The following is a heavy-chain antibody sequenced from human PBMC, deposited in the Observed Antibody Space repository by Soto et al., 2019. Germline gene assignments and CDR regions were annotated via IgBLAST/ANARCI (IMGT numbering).Heavy chain of an antibody. CDR1: GGSISSYY. CDR3: ARWDGYNSLFDY. CDR2: IYYSGST. J-gene: IGHJ4*02. Sequence: QVQLQESGPGLVKPSETLSLTCTVSGGSISSYYWSWIRQPPGKGLEWIGYIYYSGSTNYNPSLKSRVTISVDTSKNQFSLKLSSVTAADTAVYYCARWDGYNSLFDYWGQGTLVTVSS. D-gene: IGHD5-12*01. V-gene: IGHV4-59*01.